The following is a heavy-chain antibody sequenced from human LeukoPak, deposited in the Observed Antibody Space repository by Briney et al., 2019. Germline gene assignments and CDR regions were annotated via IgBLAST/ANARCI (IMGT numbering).Heavy chain of an antibody. CDR1: RFTFNTYA. CDR2: IYSGGSI. D-gene: IGHD5-12*01. CDR3: ARDRGYTQDY. J-gene: IGHJ4*02. Sequence: GGSLRLSCAASRFTFNTYAMSWVRQAPGKGLEWVSVIYSGGSIYYADSVKGRFTISRDKSKNTLYLQMNSLRADDTAVYYCARDRGYTQDYWGQGTLVTVSS. V-gene: IGHV3-66*01.